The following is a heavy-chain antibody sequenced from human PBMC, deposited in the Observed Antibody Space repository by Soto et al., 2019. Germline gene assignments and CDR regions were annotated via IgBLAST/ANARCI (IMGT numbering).Heavy chain of an antibody. CDR1: GFTFSTYG. Sequence: EVQLLESGGGLVQPGGSLRLSCAASGFTFSTYGMSWARQAPGKGLEWVSGISGSGGSTYYADSVKGRFTLSRDNSKNTLYLQMNSLRAEDTAIYYCAKTRRYCTTTTCQYFYYDMDVWGQGTTVIGSS. D-gene: IGHD2-2*01. CDR2: ISGSGGST. J-gene: IGHJ6*02. CDR3: AKTRRYCTTTTCQYFYYDMDV. V-gene: IGHV3-23*01.